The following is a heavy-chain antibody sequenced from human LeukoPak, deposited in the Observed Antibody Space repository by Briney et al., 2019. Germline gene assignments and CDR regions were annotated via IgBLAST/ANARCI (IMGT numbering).Heavy chain of an antibody. CDR3: ARDGHMVRGVIITHWFDP. CDR1: GYTFTGYY. D-gene: IGHD3-10*01. CDR2: INPNSGGT. J-gene: IGHJ5*02. Sequence: ASVKVSCKASGYTFTGYYMHWVRQAPGQGLEWMGWINPNSGGTNHAQKFQGRVTMTRDASISTAYMELSRLRSDDTAVYYCARDGHMVRGVIITHWFDPWGQGTLVTVSS. V-gene: IGHV1-2*02.